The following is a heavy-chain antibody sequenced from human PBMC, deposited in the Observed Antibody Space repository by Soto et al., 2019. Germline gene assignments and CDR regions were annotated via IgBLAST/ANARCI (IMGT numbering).Heavy chain of an antibody. Sequence: SETLSLTCPVSGGSISSGGYYWSWIRQHPGKGLEWIGYIYYSGSTYYNPSLKSRVTISVDTSKNQFSLKLSSVTAADTAVYYCARVSGYDLGWFDPWGQGTLVTVSS. D-gene: IGHD5-12*01. CDR3: ARVSGYDLGWFDP. J-gene: IGHJ5*02. V-gene: IGHV4-31*03. CDR2: IYYSGST. CDR1: GGSISSGGYY.